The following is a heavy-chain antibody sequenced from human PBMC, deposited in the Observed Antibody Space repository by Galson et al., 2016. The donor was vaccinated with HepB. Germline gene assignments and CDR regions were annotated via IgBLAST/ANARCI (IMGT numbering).Heavy chain of an antibody. CDR1: GFTSSHYD. J-gene: IGHJ6*02. CDR3: AGELASLARSSGMDL. Sequence: SLRLSCAASGFTSSHYDMHWVRLAAGRGLEWVSAICSDGDTYYADSVRGRFTISRDNAKNTLFLEMNSLRAADTAPFYCAGELASLARSSGMDLWGQGTTVTVSS. CDR2: ICSDGDT. D-gene: IGHD1-26*01. V-gene: IGHV3-13*01.